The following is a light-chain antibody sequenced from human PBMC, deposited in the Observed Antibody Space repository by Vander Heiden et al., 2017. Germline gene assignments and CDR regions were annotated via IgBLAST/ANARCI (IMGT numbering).Light chain of an antibody. CDR2: DVS. Sequence: QSALTQPRSVSRTPGQSVTTSCTGTSSNDGGYNYVSWYQQHPGKAPKLMIYDVSKRPSGVPDRFSASKSGNTASLTISGLQAEDDADYYCCSYAGNYTFVFGTGTKVTVL. V-gene: IGLV2-11*01. CDR1: SSNDGGYNY. CDR3: CSYAGNYTFV. J-gene: IGLJ1*01.